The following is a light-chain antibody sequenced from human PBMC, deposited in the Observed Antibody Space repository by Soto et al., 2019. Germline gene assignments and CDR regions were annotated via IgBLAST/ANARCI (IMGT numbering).Light chain of an antibody. CDR3: QQRSDWPST. Sequence: EIVLTQSPATLSLSPGERATLSCRASQSVSSYLAWYQQKPGQAPRLLIYDASNRATGIPARFSGSGSGTDFTLTISSLVPDDFAVYCCQQRSDWPSTFGGGTKVQIK. CDR1: QSVSSY. V-gene: IGKV3-11*01. CDR2: DAS. J-gene: IGKJ4*02.